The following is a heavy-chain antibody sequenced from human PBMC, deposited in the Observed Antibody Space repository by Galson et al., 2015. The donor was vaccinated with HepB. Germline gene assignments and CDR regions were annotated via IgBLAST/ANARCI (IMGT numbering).Heavy chain of an antibody. V-gene: IGHV4-4*07. D-gene: IGHD6-19*01. Sequence: SETLSLTCTVSGGSISSYYWSWIRQPAGKGLEWIGRIYTSGSTNYNPSLKSRVTMSVDTSKNQFSLKLSSVTAADTAVYYCARWGYSSGWGAYYYYGMDVWGQGTTVTVSS. CDR3: ARWGYSSGWGAYYYYGMDV. CDR1: GGSISSYY. CDR2: IYTSGST. J-gene: IGHJ6*02.